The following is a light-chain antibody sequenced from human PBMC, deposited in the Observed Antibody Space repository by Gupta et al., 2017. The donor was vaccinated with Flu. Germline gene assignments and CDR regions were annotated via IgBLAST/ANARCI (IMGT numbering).Light chain of an antibody. CDR1: QSLVHSDGTTY. Sequence: DIVMTQTPLSSPVTLGQPASISCRSTQSLVHSDGTTYLSWLQQRPGQPPRLLIYKVSKRLSGVPERFSGSGAGTDFTLKISRLEAEDVGVYYCMQATQFPITFGQGTRLEIK. CDR3: MQATQFPIT. CDR2: KVS. V-gene: IGKV2-24*01. J-gene: IGKJ5*01.